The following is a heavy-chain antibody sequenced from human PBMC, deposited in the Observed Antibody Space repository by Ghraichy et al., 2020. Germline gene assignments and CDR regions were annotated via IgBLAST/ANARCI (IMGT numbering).Heavy chain of an antibody. Sequence: SVKVSCKASGGTFSSYTISWVRQAPGQGLEWMGRIIPILGIANYAQKFQGRVTITADKSTSTAYMELSSLRSEDTAVYYCARERDPKRITIFGGNWFDPWGQGTLVTVSS. D-gene: IGHD3-3*01. CDR2: IIPILGIA. CDR3: ARERDPKRITIFGGNWFDP. J-gene: IGHJ5*02. CDR1: GGTFSSYT. V-gene: IGHV1-69*04.